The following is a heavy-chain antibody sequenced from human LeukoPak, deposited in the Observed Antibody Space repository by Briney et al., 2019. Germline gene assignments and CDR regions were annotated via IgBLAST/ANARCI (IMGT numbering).Heavy chain of an antibody. CDR2: IYYSGST. CDR3: ASTKYYYDSSGPGDGSYFDY. V-gene: IGHV4-39*07. Sequence: SETLSLTCTVSGGSISSSSYYWGWIRQPPGKGLEWIGSIYYSGSTYYNPSLKSRVTISVDTSKNQFSLKLSSVTAADTAVYYCASTKYYYDSSGPGDGSYFDYWGQGTLVTVSS. CDR1: GGSISSSSYY. J-gene: IGHJ4*02. D-gene: IGHD3-22*01.